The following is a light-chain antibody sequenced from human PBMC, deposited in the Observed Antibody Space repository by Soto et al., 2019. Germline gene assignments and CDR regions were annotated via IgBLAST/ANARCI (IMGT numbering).Light chain of an antibody. CDR3: SSFASSPTWV. J-gene: IGLJ3*02. V-gene: IGLV2-8*01. CDR2: EVT. CDR1: SSDVGAYNY. Sequence: QSALTQPPSASGSPGQSVTISCTGTSSDVGAYNYVSWYQQDAGKAPKLVIYEVTKRPSGVPDRFSGSKSANTASLTVSGLQAVDEADYYCSSFASSPTWVFGGGTKLTVL.